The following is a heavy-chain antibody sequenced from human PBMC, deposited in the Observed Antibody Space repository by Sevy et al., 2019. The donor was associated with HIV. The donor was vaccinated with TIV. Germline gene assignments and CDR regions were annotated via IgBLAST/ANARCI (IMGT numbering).Heavy chain of an antibody. Sequence: GGSLRLSCAASGFPVSSNYMSWVGQAPGKGLEWVSVMYSDGSTYHADSVKGRFTISRDNSKNTLYLQMNSLRVEDTAVYYCARGKSGYGYGLDYWGQGTLVTVSS. J-gene: IGHJ4*02. V-gene: IGHV3-66*01. CDR1: GFPVSSNY. CDR2: MYSDGST. CDR3: ARGKSGYGYGLDY. D-gene: IGHD5-18*01.